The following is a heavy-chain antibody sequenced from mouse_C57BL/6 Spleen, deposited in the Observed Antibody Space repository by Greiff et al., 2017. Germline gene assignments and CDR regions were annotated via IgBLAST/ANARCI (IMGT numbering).Heavy chain of an antibody. CDR3: ARRGYDYDGYYFDY. Sequence: QVQLQQPGAELVKPGASVKMSCKASGYTFTSYWMHWVKQRPGQGLEWIGNINPSNGGTNYNEKFKSKATLTVDKSSSTAYMQLSSLTSEDSAVYYCARRGYDYDGYYFDYWGQGTTLTVSS. J-gene: IGHJ2*01. CDR1: GYTFTSYW. D-gene: IGHD2-4*01. V-gene: IGHV1-53*01. CDR2: INPSNGGT.